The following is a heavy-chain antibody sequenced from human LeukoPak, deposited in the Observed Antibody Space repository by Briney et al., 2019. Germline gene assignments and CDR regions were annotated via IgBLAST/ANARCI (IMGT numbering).Heavy chain of an antibody. D-gene: IGHD4-23*01. J-gene: IGHJ4*02. CDR1: GGSINSYY. V-gene: IGHV4-4*07. CDR3: ARGGKATVVTM. Sequence: SETLSLTCTVSGGSINSYYWSWIRQPAGKGLEWIGRVYSSGNTNYNPSLKSRVSMSVGTSKNQFSLKLTSVTAADTAVYYCARGGKATVVTMWGQGMLVTVSA. CDR2: VYSSGNT.